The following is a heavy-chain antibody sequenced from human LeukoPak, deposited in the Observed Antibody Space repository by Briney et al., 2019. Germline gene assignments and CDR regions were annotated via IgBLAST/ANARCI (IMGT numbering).Heavy chain of an antibody. D-gene: IGHD3-3*01. CDR2: MYYGGNT. Sequence: SETLSLICTVSGGSISSNNYYWGWIRQPPGKGLEWIGSMYYGGNTYYNPSLKSRVTMSADTSKNQFSLKLNSVTAADTAVYYCARVLIISNWFDPWGQGTLVTVSS. CDR3: ARVLIISNWFDP. CDR1: GGSISSNNYY. V-gene: IGHV4-39*01. J-gene: IGHJ5*02.